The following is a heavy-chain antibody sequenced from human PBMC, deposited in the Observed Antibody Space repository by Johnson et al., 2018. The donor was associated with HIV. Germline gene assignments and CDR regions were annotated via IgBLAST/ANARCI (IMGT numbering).Heavy chain of an antibody. CDR1: GFAFGSYW. V-gene: IGHV3-7*05. CDR3: ASSTVMMTDDAFDI. Sequence: VQLVESGGGLVQPGGSLRLSCAASGFAFGSYWMHWVRQAPGKGLQWVANINQYGSEEYYVDSVKGRFTISRDNAKNSMYLQMNTLNVEDTAVYYCASSTVMMTDDAFDIWGQGTVVTVSP. J-gene: IGHJ3*02. D-gene: IGHD4-11*01. CDR2: INQYGSEE.